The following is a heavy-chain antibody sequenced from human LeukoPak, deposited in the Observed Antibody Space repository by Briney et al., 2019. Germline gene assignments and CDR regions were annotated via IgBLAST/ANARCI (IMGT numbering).Heavy chain of an antibody. D-gene: IGHD3-10*01. V-gene: IGHV3-48*03. J-gene: IGHJ3*02. CDR1: GFTFNIYE. Sequence: PGGSLRLSYAASGFTFNIYEMNWVRQAPGKGLEWVSYISNSGSTKYYADSVKGRFTISRDNAKKSLYVQMNSLRAEDTAVYHCARDSGDGFDIWGQGTMVTVSS. CDR3: ARDSGDGFDI. CDR2: ISNSGSTK.